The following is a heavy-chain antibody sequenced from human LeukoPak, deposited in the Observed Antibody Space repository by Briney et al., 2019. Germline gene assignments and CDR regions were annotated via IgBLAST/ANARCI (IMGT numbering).Heavy chain of an antibody. J-gene: IGHJ4*02. CDR1: GFTFSSYA. D-gene: IGHD4-23*01. CDR2: ISGSGGST. Sequence: GGSLRLSCAASGFTFSSYAMSWVPQAPGKGLEWVSAISGSGGSTYYADSVKGRFTISRDNSKNTLYLQMNSLRAADTAVYYCAKDSLPKAVVTTFDYWGQGTLVTVSS. V-gene: IGHV3-23*01. CDR3: AKDSLPKAVVTTFDY.